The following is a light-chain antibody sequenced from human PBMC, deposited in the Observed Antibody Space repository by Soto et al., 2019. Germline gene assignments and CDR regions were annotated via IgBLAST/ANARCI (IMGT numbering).Light chain of an antibody. CDR1: QGISSY. V-gene: IGKV1-9*01. J-gene: IGKJ5*01. CDR3: QQANSFPIT. CDR2: AAS. Sequence: DIQLTQSPYFLSASVGDRVTITCRASQGISSYLAWYQQKPGKAPKLLIYAASTLQSGVPSRFSGSGSGTDLTITISSLQPEDGETYYGQQANSFPITFGQGTRLEIK.